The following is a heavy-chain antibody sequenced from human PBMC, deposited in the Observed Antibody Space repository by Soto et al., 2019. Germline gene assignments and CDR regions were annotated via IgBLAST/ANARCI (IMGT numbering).Heavy chain of an antibody. J-gene: IGHJ4*02. D-gene: IGHD3-10*01. Sequence: GGSLRLSCAASGFTFSSYWMSWVRQAPGKGLEWVANIKQDGSEKYYVDSVKGRFTISRDKAKNSLYLQMNSLRAEDTAVYYCARETSSGVGDFDYWGQGTLVTVSS. CDR2: IKQDGSEK. CDR3: ARETSSGVGDFDY. CDR1: GFTFSSYW. V-gene: IGHV3-7*01.